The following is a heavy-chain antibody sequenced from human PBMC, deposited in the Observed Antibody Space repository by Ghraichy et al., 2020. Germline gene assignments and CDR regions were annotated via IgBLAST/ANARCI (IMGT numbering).Heavy chain of an antibody. J-gene: IGHJ4*02. D-gene: IGHD5-24*01. V-gene: IGHV3-15*01. CDR2: IKSKTDGGTT. Sequence: GGSLRLSCAASGFTFSNAWMSWVRQAPGKGLEWVGRIKSKTDGGTTDYAAPVKGRFTISRDDSKNTLYLQMNSLKTEDTAVYYCTKGWGLGLGEMATIEGDYWGQGTLVTVSS. CDR3: TKGWGLGLGEMATIEGDY. CDR1: GFTFSNAW.